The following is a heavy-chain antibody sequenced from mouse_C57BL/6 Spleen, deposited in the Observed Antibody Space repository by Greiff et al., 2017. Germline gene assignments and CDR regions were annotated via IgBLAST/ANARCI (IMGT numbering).Heavy chain of an antibody. CDR2: IDPSDSYT. J-gene: IGHJ3*01. CDR3: ARSGYGSRPAWFAY. Sequence: VQLQQPGAELVRPGTSVKLSCKASGYTFTSYWMHWVKQRPGQGLEWIGVIDPSDSYTNYNQKFKGKATLTVDTSSSTAYMQLSSLTSEDSAVYYCARSGYGSRPAWFAYWGQGTLVTVSA. CDR1: GYTFTSYW. D-gene: IGHD1-1*01. V-gene: IGHV1-59*01.